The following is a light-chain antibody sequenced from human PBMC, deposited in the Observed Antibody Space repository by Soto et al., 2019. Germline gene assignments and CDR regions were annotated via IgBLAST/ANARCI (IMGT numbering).Light chain of an antibody. V-gene: IGKV3-11*01. Sequence: EIVFTQSQATLSLSPGERATLSCRASQSIGLAIAWYQHKPGQAPRLLIFDASQRATGIPARFRGSGSGTDFTLSISSLEPEDFAVYYCQQRTDRPPWTFGQGTKVAIK. CDR2: DAS. J-gene: IGKJ1*01. CDR3: QQRTDRPPWT. CDR1: QSIGLA.